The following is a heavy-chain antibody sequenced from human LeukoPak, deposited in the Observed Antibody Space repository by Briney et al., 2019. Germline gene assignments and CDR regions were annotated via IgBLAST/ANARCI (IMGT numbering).Heavy chain of an antibody. D-gene: IGHD2-21*02. CDR3: ARERPYCGGDCYFDY. CDR2: VSKDGTNN. J-gene: IGHJ4*02. Sequence: GGSLRLSCAASGLTFSHYHIHWVRQAPGKGLEWVAFVSKDGTNNYYADSVNGRFTVSRDNSKNTLYLQMNSLRPEDTAVHYCARERPYCGGDCYFDYWGQGTLVTVSS. CDR1: GLTFSHYH. V-gene: IGHV3-30*04.